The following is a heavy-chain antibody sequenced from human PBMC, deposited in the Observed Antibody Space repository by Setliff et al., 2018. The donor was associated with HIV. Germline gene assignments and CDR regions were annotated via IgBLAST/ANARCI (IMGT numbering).Heavy chain of an antibody. J-gene: IGHJ1*01. V-gene: IGHV1-18*01. CDR3: VRGVTRDISGYYRDEYFQH. CDR2: ISPYNGDT. CDR1: GYRFNTYG. Sequence: ASVKVSCKASGYRFNTYGISRVRQAPGQGLEWMGWISPYNGDTRFAQSLQGRVTLTTDTSTNTAYMEMRTLRSDDTAVYFCVRGVTRDISGYYRDEYFQHWGQGTPVTVSS. D-gene: IGHD3-22*01.